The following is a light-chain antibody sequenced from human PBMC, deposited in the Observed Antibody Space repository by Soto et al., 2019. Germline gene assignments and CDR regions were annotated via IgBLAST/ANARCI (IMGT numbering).Light chain of an antibody. CDR3: QQHSNSPWT. CDR2: AIS. J-gene: IGKJ1*01. CDR1: QSVTSNY. Sequence: EIVLTQSPGTLSLSPGESAALSCRASQSVTSNYLVWYRQNPGQAPRLLIYAISRRAAGIPDRFNGSGSGTEFTLTHTRLGPEDAAVYYCQQHSNSPWTFGQGTRGEV. V-gene: IGKV3D-20*02.